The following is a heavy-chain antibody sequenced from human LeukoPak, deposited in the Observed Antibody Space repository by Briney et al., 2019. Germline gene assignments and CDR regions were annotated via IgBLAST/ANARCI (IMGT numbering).Heavy chain of an antibody. J-gene: IGHJ4*02. Sequence: GGSLRLSCAAPGFTFSSYAMSRVRQAPGEGLAWVSVISGSGSSTNYADSVKGRFTISRDNSKNTLYLQMNNLTAEDTAVYYCAKDRLYDSSGYYFDSWGQGTLVTVSS. V-gene: IGHV3-23*01. D-gene: IGHD3-22*01. CDR3: AKDRLYDSSGYYFDS. CDR2: ISGSGSST. CDR1: GFTFSSYA.